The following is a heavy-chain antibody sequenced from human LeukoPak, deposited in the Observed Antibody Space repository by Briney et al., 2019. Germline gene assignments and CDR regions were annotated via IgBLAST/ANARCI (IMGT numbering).Heavy chain of an antibody. D-gene: IGHD3-9*01. Sequence: MTSETLSLTCAVSGGSISSSNWWSWVRQPPGTGLEWIGEIYHSGNTNYNPSLKRRANISVDKSKNQFSLKLSSVTAADTAVYYCARADPHYDILTGQDRTAFDIWGQGTMVTVSS. CDR3: ARADPHYDILTGQDRTAFDI. V-gene: IGHV4-4*02. CDR1: GGSISSSNW. CDR2: IYHSGNT. J-gene: IGHJ3*02.